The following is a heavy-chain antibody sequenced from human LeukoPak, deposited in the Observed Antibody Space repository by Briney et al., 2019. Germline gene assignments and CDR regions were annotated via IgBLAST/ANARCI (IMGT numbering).Heavy chain of an antibody. CDR2: IYTSGST. D-gene: IGHD6-19*01. CDR1: GGSISSSYYY. Sequence: SETLSLTCTVSGGSISSSYYYWSWIRQPAGKGLEWIGRIYTSGSTNYNPSLKSRVTMSVDTSKNQFSLKLSSVTAADTAVYYCARASSVHDAFDIWGQGTMVTVSS. J-gene: IGHJ3*02. V-gene: IGHV4-61*02. CDR3: ARASSVHDAFDI.